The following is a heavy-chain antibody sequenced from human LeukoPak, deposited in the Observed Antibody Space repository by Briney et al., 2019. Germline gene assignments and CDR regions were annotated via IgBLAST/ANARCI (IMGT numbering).Heavy chain of an antibody. V-gene: IGHV3-21*01. CDR2: ISSSSSYI. J-gene: IGHJ6*04. D-gene: IGHD6-13*01. CDR3: ARRGRIAAAGTNYYYGMDV. Sequence: GGSLRLSCAASGFTFSSYSMNWVRQAPGKGLEWVSSISSSSSYIYYADSVKGRFTISRDNAKNSLYLQMNSLRAEDTAVYYCARRGRIAAAGTNYYYGMDVWGKGTTVTVSS. CDR1: GFTFSSYS.